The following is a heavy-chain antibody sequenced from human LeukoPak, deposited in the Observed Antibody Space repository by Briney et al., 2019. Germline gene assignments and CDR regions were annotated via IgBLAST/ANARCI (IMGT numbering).Heavy chain of an antibody. J-gene: IGHJ4*02. CDR1: GYSFNLYG. D-gene: IGHD1-20*01. Sequence: ASVKVSCKSFGYSFNLYGISWVRQAAGQGFEWMGWMHPNSGDTGYAHNLQGRITITRDSSTATVFMELSSLRSEDTAMYYCARGRLNGNVDFWGQGTLVTVSS. CDR3: ARGRLNGNVDF. CDR2: MHPNSGDT. V-gene: IGHV1-8*01.